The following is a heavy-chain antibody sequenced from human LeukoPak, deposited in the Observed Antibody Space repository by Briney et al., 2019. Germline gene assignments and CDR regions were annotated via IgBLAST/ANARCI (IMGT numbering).Heavy chain of an antibody. D-gene: IGHD6-19*01. CDR2: ISGSGGST. CDR3: ATDLGEVAGTRDAFDI. Sequence: QSGGSLRLSCAASGFTFSTYSMNWLRQAPGKGLEWVSAISGSGGSTYYADSVKGRFTISRDNSKNTLYLQMNSLRAEDTAVYYCATDLGEVAGTRDAFDIWGQGTMVTVSS. V-gene: IGHV3-23*01. J-gene: IGHJ3*02. CDR1: GFTFSTYS.